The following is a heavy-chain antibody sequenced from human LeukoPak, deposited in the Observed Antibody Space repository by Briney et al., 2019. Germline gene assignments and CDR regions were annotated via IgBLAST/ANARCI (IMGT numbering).Heavy chain of an antibody. V-gene: IGHV4-39*01. D-gene: IGHD6-13*01. J-gene: IGHJ4*02. CDR2: IYYSGST. Sequence: SETLSLTCTVSGGSISSSSYYWGWIRQPPGKGLEWIGSIYYSGSTYYNPSLKSRVTISVDTSKNQFSLKLSSVTAADTAVYYCARRTDSRGDFDYWGQGTLVTVSS. CDR1: GGSISSSSYY. CDR3: ARRTDSRGDFDY.